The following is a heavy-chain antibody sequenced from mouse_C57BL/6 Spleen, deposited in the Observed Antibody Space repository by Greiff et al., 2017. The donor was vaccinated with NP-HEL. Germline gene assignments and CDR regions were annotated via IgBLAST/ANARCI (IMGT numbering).Heavy chain of an antibody. CDR2: IDPSDSYT. CDR1: GYTFTSYW. J-gene: IGHJ4*01. D-gene: IGHD3-1*01. Sequence: QVQLQQPGAELVMPGASVKLSCKASGYTFTSYWMHWVKQRPGQGLEWIGEIDPSDSYTNYNQKFKGKSTLTVDKSSSTAYMQLSSLTSEDSAVYYWARSGGSTFWVDYWGQGTSVTVSS. V-gene: IGHV1-69*01. CDR3: ARSGGSTFWVDY.